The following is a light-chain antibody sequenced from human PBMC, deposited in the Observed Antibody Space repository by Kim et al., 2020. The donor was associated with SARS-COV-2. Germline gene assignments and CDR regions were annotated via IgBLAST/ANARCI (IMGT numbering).Light chain of an antibody. Sequence: SSDLTQDPAVSVALGQTVRITCQGDSLRSYYASWYQQKPGQAPVLVIYGKNNRPSGIPDRFSGSSSGNTASLTITGAQAEDEADYYCNSRDSSGNHLGNVFGTGTEGTVL. CDR1: SLRSYY. V-gene: IGLV3-19*01. J-gene: IGLJ1*01. CDR3: NSRDSSGNHLGNV. CDR2: GKN.